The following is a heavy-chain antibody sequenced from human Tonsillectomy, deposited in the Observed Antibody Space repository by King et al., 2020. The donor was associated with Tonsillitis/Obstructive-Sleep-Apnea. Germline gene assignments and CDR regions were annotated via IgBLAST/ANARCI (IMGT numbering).Heavy chain of an antibody. J-gene: IGHJ4*02. Sequence: VQLVESGGGVVQPGRSLRLSCTVSGFIFSTYDMHWVRQAPGKGLEWVAVIWYDGSNKYHGDSVKGRFTIFRDNSKNTLYLQMNSLRAEDTAVYYCATSSKVVRVPEPVAIDYWGQGTLVTVSS. V-gene: IGHV3-33*01. CDR1: GFIFSTYD. CDR2: IWYDGSNK. CDR3: ATSSKVVRVPEPVAIDY. D-gene: IGHD2-2*02.